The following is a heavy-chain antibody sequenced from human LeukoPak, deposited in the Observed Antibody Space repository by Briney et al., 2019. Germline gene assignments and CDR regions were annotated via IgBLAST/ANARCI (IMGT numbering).Heavy chain of an antibody. D-gene: IGHD1/OR15-1a*01. CDR2: ISGSGGST. CDR3: ANPPMNTLTAFDI. CDR1: GFTLSSYA. J-gene: IGHJ3*02. Sequence: GGSLRLSCAASGFTLSSYAMSWVHQAPGKGLEWVSAISGSGGSTYYADSVKGRFTISRDNSKNTLYLQMNSLRAEDTAVYYCANPPMNTLTAFDIWGQGTTVTGSS. V-gene: IGHV3-23*01.